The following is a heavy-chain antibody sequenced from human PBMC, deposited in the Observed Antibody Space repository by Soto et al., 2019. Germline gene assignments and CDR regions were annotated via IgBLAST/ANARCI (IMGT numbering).Heavy chain of an antibody. J-gene: IGHJ6*02. D-gene: IGHD3-10*01. Sequence: QVQLQESGPGLVKSSQTLSLTCTVSGGSISSDGNYWSWIRQHPGKGLEWIGYIYYSGSTYYNPSLKSRVTISVDTSKNQFSLTLNSVTAADTAVYYCARARMVRGIIYYYGMDVWCQGTTVTVSS. CDR2: IYYSGST. V-gene: IGHV4-31*03. CDR3: ARARMVRGIIYYYGMDV. CDR1: GGSISSDGNY.